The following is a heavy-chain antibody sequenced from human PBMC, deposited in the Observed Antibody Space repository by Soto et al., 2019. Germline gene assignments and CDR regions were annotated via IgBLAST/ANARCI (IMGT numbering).Heavy chain of an antibody. CDR3: ASVSAPFGY. CDR2: IYSSGNT. J-gene: IGHJ4*02. V-gene: IGHV3-53*02. CDR1: GFTVRSNY. D-gene: IGHD3-16*01. Sequence: EVQLVETGGSLIQPGGSLRLSCAVSGFTVRSNYMSWVRQAPGKGLEWVSIIYSSGNTYYADSVKGRFTMSRDTSNNTVFLQLISLRAEDTAVYYCASVSAPFGYWGQGTLVTVSS.